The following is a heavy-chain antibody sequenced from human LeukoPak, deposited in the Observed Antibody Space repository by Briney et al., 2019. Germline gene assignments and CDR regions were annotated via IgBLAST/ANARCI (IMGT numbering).Heavy chain of an antibody. CDR2: ISYSGST. D-gene: IGHD3-16*02. CDR3: ARYIWGSYPTFEDY. V-gene: IGHV4-59*01. Sequence: SETLSLTCTVSGGSISSYYWSWIRQPPGKGLEWIGYISYSGSTNYNPPLKSRVTISVDTSKNQLSLKLNSVTAADTAVYYCARYIWGSYPTFEDYWGQGSLVTVSS. CDR1: GGSISSYY. J-gene: IGHJ4*02.